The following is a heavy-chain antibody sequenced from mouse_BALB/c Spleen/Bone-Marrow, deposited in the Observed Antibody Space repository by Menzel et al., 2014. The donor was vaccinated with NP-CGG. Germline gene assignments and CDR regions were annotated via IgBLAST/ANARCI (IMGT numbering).Heavy chain of an antibody. J-gene: IGHJ4*01. CDR2: FRNKAYGYTT. CDR3: ARFPMDY. Sequence: GMGGESGGALVNPGGSLRLPFTTSGFTFLVSSISWVLQPPEKPLECLAFFRNKAYGYTTEYSASVRGRFTISRDNSQSILYLQMNTLRAEDSATYYCARFPMDYWGQGTSVTVSS. CDR1: GFTFLVSS. V-gene: IGHV7-3*02.